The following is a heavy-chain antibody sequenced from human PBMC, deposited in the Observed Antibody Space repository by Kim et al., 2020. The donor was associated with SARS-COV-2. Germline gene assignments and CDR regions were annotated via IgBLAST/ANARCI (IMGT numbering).Heavy chain of an antibody. CDR3: AKLLLNRKPVHYGSGSCDY. CDR1: GFAFASYG. Sequence: GGSLRLSCAASGFAFASYGMAWVRQAPGKGLEWVSYISGIGDFTGGGTFYADSVRGRFTISRDNSKSTLYLQMNSLRAEDSAKYYCAKLLLNRKPVHYGSGSCDYWGQGTLVTVSS. D-gene: IGHD3-10*01. V-gene: IGHV3-23*01. CDR2: ISGIGDFTGGGT. J-gene: IGHJ4*02.